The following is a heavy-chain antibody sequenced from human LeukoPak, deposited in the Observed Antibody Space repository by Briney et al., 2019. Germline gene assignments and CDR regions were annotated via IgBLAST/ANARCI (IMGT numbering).Heavy chain of an antibody. V-gene: IGHV3-30*18. CDR1: GFTFSNYG. D-gene: IGHD3-16*01. Sequence: GGSLRLSCAASGFTFSNYGIHWVRQAPGKGLEWVTFISYDGRNRHYVDSVKGRFTISRDNSKNTLYLQMNSLRAEDTAVYYCAKEAYGYVWGTTSYYFDYWGQGTLVTVSS. CDR2: ISYDGRNR. J-gene: IGHJ4*02. CDR3: AKEAYGYVWGTTSYYFDY.